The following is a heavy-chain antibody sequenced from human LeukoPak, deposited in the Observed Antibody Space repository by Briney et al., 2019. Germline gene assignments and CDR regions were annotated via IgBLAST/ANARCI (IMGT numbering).Heavy chain of an antibody. CDR3: TRDLQYYDTSGYVAPLIDY. Sequence: GGSLRLSCAASGFTFSNHWMGWVRQAPGKGLEWVANIKQDGSLKYYVDSVKGRFTISRDNAENSLYLQLNSLRAEDTAVYYCTRDLQYYDTSGYVAPLIDYWGQGTLVTVSS. CDR2: IKQDGSLK. D-gene: IGHD3-22*01. J-gene: IGHJ4*02. V-gene: IGHV3-7*01. CDR1: GFTFSNHW.